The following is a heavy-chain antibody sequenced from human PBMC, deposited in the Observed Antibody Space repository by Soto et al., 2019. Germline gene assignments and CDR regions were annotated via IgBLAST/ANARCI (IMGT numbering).Heavy chain of an antibody. J-gene: IGHJ5*02. CDR3: ARVPDR. D-gene: IGHD2-2*01. Sequence: SDTLSPTCAVSGGSIGSGGYSWSWIRQPPGKGLEWIGYIYHSGSTYYNPSLKSRVTISVDRSKNQFSLKLSSVTAADTAVYYCARVPDRWGQGTLVTVS. V-gene: IGHV4-30-2*01. CDR1: GGSIGSGGYS. CDR2: IYHSGST.